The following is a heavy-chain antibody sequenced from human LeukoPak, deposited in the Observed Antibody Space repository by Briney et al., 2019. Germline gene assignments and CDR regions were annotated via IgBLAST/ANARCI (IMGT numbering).Heavy chain of an antibody. CDR1: GFTFSSYS. Sequence: GGSLRLSSAASGFTFSSYSMNWVRQAPGKGLEWVSSISSSSSYKYYADSVKGRFTISRDNAKNSLYLQMNSLRAEDTAVYYCARTGPTEYAFDIWGQGTMVTVSS. V-gene: IGHV3-21*01. CDR3: ARTGPTEYAFDI. D-gene: IGHD2/OR15-2a*01. J-gene: IGHJ3*02. CDR2: ISSSSSYK.